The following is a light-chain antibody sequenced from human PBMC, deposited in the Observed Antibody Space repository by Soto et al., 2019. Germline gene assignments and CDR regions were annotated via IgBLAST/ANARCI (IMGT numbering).Light chain of an antibody. Sequence: QPVLTQPPSVSGAPGQRVTISCTGSSSNIGAGYDVHWYQQLPGTAPKLLIYGNSNRPSGVPDRISGSKSGTSASLAITGLQAEDEADYYCQSYDSSLSVLYVFGTGTKLTVL. J-gene: IGLJ1*01. CDR3: QSYDSSLSVLYV. CDR2: GNS. CDR1: SSNIGAGYD. V-gene: IGLV1-40*01.